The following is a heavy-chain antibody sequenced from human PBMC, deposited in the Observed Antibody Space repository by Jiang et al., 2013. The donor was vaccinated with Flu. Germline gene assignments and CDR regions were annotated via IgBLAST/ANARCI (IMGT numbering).Heavy chain of an antibody. CDR3: ARHAYYDILTYFDH. CDR2: IIPMFGTT. CDR1: GGTSTIML. J-gene: IGHJ4*02. D-gene: IGHD3-9*01. V-gene: IGHV1-69*01. Sequence: KVSCKASGGTSTIMLSAWVRQAPGQGLEWMGGIIPMFGTTNYAQNFGGRVTITADESTSTVYMELSSLISEDTAFYFCARHAYYDILTYFDHWGRGTLVTVSS.